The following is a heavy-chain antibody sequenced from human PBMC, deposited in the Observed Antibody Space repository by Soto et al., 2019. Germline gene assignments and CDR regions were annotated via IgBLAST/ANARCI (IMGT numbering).Heavy chain of an antibody. CDR1: GFTFSSYA. D-gene: IGHD3-10*01. CDR2: ISYDGSNK. CDR3: ARGHVLWFGELLYYGMDV. Sequence: GGSLRLSCAASGFTFSSYAMHWVRQAPGKGLEWVAVISYDGSNKYYADSVKGRFTISRDNSKNTLYLQMNSLRAEDTAVYYCARGHVLWFGELLYYGMDVWGQGTTVTVSS. J-gene: IGHJ6*02. V-gene: IGHV3-30-3*01.